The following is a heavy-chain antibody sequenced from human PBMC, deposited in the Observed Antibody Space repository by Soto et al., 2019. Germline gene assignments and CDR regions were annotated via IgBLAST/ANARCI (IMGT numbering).Heavy chain of an antibody. Sequence: LSLTCAVYGGSFSGYYWSWIRQPPGKGLEWIGEINHSGSTNYNPSLKSRVTISVDTSKNQFSQKLRSVTAAYTALYDCARGARAGATPKQYLPLVYWGQGTLVTVSS. CDR2: INHSGST. CDR3: ARGARAGATPKQYLPLVY. D-gene: IGHD3-16*01. V-gene: IGHV4-34*01. CDR1: GGSFSGYY. J-gene: IGHJ4*02.